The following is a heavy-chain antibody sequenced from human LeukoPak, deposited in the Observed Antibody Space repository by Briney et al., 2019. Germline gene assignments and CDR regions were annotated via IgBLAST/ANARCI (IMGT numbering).Heavy chain of an antibody. CDR3: GRGGGRNSDY. J-gene: IGHJ4*02. V-gene: IGHV3-7*01. CDR1: EFTFSAYW. Sequence: PGGSLRLSCAASEFTFSAYWMSWVRQSPGKGLVWVANINPDGSGTYYVDSVKGRFTISRDNAKNSLFLQMNSLRAEDTAVYYCGRGGGRNSDYWGQGTLVTVSS. CDR2: INPDGSGT. D-gene: IGHD3-10*01.